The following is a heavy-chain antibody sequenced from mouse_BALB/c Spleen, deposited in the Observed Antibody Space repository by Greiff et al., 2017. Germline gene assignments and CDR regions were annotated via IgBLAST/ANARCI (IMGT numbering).Heavy chain of an antibody. D-gene: IGHD1-2*01. CDR3: ATGHYYASFDY. J-gene: IGHJ2*01. CDR2: ISSGGST. CDR1: GFTFSSYA. V-gene: IGHV5-6-5*01. Sequence: EVKLVESGGGLVKPGGSLKLSCAASGFTFSSYAMSWVRQTPEKRLEWVASISSGGSTYYPDSVKGRFTISRDNARNILYLQMSSLRSEDTAMYYCATGHYYASFDYWGQGTTLTVSS.